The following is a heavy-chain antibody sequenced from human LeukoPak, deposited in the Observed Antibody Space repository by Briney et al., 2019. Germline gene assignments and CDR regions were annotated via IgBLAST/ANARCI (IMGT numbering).Heavy chain of an antibody. V-gene: IGHV4-34*01. CDR1: GGSFSGYY. CDR3: ARAQIKYYYYYYGMDV. CDR2: INHSGST. J-gene: IGHJ6*02. Sequence: SSETLSLTCAVYGGSFSGYYWSWIRQPPGKGLEWIGEINHSGSTNYNPSLKSRVTISVDTSKNQFSLKLSSVTAADTAVHHCARAQIKYYYYYYGMDVWGQGTTVTVSS.